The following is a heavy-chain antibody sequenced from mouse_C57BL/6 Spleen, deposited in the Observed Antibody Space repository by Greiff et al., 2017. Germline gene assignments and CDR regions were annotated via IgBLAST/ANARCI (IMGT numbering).Heavy chain of an antibody. D-gene: IGHD2-1*01. CDR2: ISDGGSYS. CDR3: ARDTGGYGNNWYFDV. Sequence: EVQVVESGGGLVKPGGSLKLFCAASGFTFSSYAMSWVRQTPEKRLEWVATISDGGSYSYYPDNVKGRFTNSRDNAKNNLYLQMGHLKSEDTAMYYCARDTGGYGNNWYFDVWGTGTTVTVSS. CDR1: GFTFSSYA. J-gene: IGHJ1*03. V-gene: IGHV5-4*01.